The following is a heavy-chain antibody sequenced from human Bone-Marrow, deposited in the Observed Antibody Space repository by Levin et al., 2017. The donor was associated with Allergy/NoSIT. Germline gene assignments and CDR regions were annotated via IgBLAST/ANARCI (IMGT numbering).Heavy chain of an antibody. J-gene: IGHJ5*02. Sequence: ASVKVSCKASGYTFTGYFIHWVRQAPGQGLEWMGRIYPSSGGTNFAQMFQGRVTMTRDTSISTAHMELSRLRFDDTAVYYCAREGTGSLSSFPSWGQGTLVTVSS. CDR3: AREGTGSLSSFPS. D-gene: IGHD3-10*01. V-gene: IGHV1-2*06. CDR2: IYPSSGGT. CDR1: GYTFTGYF.